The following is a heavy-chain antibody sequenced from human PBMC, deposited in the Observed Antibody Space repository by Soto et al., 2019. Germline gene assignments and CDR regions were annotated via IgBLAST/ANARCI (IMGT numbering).Heavy chain of an antibody. D-gene: IGHD6-6*01. CDR3: AREKPPEYINSFTDGVDV. Sequence: GGSLRLSCAASGFTLSNYWMTWVRQAPGKGLEWVANIKEDASEKYYVDSVKGRFTISRDNAKNSLYLQMNSLRVEDTAVYYCAREKPPEYINSFTDGVDVWGQGTTVTVSS. CDR2: IKEDASEK. V-gene: IGHV3-7*03. J-gene: IGHJ6*02. CDR1: GFTLSNYW.